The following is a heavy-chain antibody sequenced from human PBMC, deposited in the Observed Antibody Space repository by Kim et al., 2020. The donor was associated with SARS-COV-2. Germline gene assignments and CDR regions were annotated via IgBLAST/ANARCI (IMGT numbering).Heavy chain of an antibody. Sequence: GGSLRLSCAASGFTFSNAWMSWVRQAPGKGLEWVGRIKSKTDGGTTDYAAPVKGRFTISRDDSKNTLYLRMNSLKTEDTAVYYCTTDLSVLITFGGVIAKYNDYWGQGTLVTVSS. CDR2: IKSKTDGGTT. CDR3: TTDLSVLITFGGVIAKYNDY. D-gene: IGHD3-16*02. CDR1: GFTFSNAW. J-gene: IGHJ4*02. V-gene: IGHV3-15*01.